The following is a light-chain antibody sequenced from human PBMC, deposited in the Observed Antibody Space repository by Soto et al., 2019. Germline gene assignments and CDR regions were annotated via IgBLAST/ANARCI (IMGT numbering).Light chain of an antibody. CDR1: STNIGRNT. CDR3: AAWDYSLSGVV. J-gene: IGLJ3*02. Sequence: QSVLPQTHSASGTTGQRVCISCSGSSTNIGRNTVIWYQQVPGTTPKVLIYSNSQRPSGVPDRLSGSKSGTSASLAISGLQSDDEADYYCAAWDYSLSGVVFGGGTKLTVL. CDR2: SNS. V-gene: IGLV1-44*01.